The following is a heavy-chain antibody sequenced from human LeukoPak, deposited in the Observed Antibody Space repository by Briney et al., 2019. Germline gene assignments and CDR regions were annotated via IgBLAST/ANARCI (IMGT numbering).Heavy chain of an antibody. Sequence: GGSLRLSCAASGFTFDDYAMHGVRQAPGKGLEWVSGISWNSGSIAYADSVKGRFTISRDSSKNSLYRKMDRLRPEDTPGHYCAREPWGAKGAAWGMDVWGQGTTVTVSS. CDR1: GFTFDDYA. V-gene: IGHV3-9*01. J-gene: IGHJ6*02. CDR2: ISWNSGSI. D-gene: IGHD1-26*01. CDR3: AREPWGAKGAAWGMDV.